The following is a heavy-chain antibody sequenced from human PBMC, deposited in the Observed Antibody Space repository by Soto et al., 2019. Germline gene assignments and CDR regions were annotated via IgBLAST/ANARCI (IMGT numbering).Heavy chain of an antibody. D-gene: IGHD4-17*01. Sequence: SETLSLTCTVSGGSILNGGHYWTWIRQYPGKGLEWIGKIFFSGNTHYNPALKSRLTFSVDTTKNQFSLKLTSVTAADTAIYYCARDNYGGMLDLWGPGTLVTVSS. CDR3: ARDNYGGMLDL. CDR2: IFFSGNT. V-gene: IGHV4-31*03. CDR1: GGSILNGGHY. J-gene: IGHJ5*02.